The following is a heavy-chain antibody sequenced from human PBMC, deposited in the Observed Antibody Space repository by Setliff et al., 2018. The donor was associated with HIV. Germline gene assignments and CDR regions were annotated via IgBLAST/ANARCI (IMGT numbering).Heavy chain of an antibody. CDR2: ISGDTRII. Sequence: GGSLRLSCAASGFTFSSYSMNWVRQAPGKGLEWVSYISGDTRIINYADSVKGRFTISRDNAKNSLYLQMNSLRAEDTAVYYCAQDRNFPKDVFDIWGQGTMVTVSS. V-gene: IGHV3-48*01. J-gene: IGHJ3*02. CDR3: AQDRNFPKDVFDI. D-gene: IGHD2-15*01. CDR1: GFTFSSYS.